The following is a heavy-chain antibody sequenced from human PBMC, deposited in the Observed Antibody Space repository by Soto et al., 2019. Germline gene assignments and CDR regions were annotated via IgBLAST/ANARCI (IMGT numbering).Heavy chain of an antibody. D-gene: IGHD1-7*01. Sequence: PGGSLRLSCAASGFTFSSYSMNWVRQAPGKGLEWVSSISSSSSYIYYADSVKGRFTISRDNAKNSLYLQMNSLRAEDTAVYYCVRDPPRITGTTLVGNDYWGQGTLVTVSS. J-gene: IGHJ4*02. CDR3: VRDPPRITGTTLVGNDY. CDR2: ISSSSSYI. V-gene: IGHV3-21*01. CDR1: GFTFSSYS.